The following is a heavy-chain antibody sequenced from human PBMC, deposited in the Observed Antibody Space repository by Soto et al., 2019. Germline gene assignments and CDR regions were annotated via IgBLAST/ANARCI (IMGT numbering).Heavy chain of an antibody. V-gene: IGHV1-69*12. Sequence: QVQLVQSGAEVKKPGSSMKVSCKASGGTFSSYAISWVRQAPRQRLEWMGGIIAIFGTADYAQKFHGRVTITADESTSTAYMELSSLRSEDTAVYYCARGITGTVTYYYGLDVWGQGTTVTVSS. J-gene: IGHJ6*02. CDR1: GGTFSSYA. CDR2: IIAIFGTA. D-gene: IGHD1-20*01. CDR3: ARGITGTVTYYYGLDV.